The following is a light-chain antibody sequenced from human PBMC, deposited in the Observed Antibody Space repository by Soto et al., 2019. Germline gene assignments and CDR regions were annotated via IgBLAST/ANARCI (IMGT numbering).Light chain of an antibody. V-gene: IGKV3-20*01. CDR1: QSVSSSY. Sequence: ENVLTQSPGTLSLSPGERATLSCRASQSVSSSYLTWYQQKPGQAPRLLIYGASSRATDLPARFSGSGSGTDFTLTISRLEPEDFAVYYCQQYDSSPVTFGQGTKLEIK. CDR3: QQYDSSPVT. J-gene: IGKJ2*01. CDR2: GAS.